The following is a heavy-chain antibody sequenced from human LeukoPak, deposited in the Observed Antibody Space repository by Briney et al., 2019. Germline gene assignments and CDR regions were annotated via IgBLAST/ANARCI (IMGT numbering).Heavy chain of an antibody. CDR3: AKESQPMYYYDGDAFDI. J-gene: IGHJ3*02. Sequence: GRSLRLSCVASGFTFSSYGMHWVRQAPGKGLEWVAVISYDGSNKYYADSVKGRFTISRDNSKNTLYLQMNSLRAEDTAVYYCAKESQPMYYYDGDAFDIWGQGTMVTVSS. CDR2: ISYDGSNK. D-gene: IGHD3-22*01. CDR1: GFTFSSYG. V-gene: IGHV3-30*18.